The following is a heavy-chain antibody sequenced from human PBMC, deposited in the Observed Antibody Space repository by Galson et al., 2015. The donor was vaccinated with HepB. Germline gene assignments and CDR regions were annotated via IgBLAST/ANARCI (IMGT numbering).Heavy chain of an antibody. Sequence: SLRLSCAASGFTFSSYAMHWVRQAPGKGLEYVSAISSNGGSTYYADSVKGRFTISRDNSKNTLYLQMSSLRAEDTAVYYCVTWARFTYLIAAQMTGWGQGTLVTVSS. D-gene: IGHD6-6*01. V-gene: IGHV3-64D*06. CDR2: ISSNGGST. J-gene: IGHJ4*02. CDR3: VTWARFTYLIAAQMTG. CDR1: GFTFSSYA.